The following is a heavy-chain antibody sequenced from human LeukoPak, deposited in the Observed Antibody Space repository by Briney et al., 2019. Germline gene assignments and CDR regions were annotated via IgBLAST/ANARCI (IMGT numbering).Heavy chain of an antibody. J-gene: IGHJ4*02. V-gene: IGHV1-46*01. CDR3: ARDNGFDY. D-gene: IGHD2-8*01. CDR2: IYPGGGST. CDR1: GYTFTSYY. Sequence: ASVKVSCKASGYTFTSYYIHWVRQAPGQGLEWMGIIYPGGGSTSYAQKFQGRVTMTRDMSTSTVHMELSSLRSEDTAVYYCARDNGFDYWGQGTLVTVSS.